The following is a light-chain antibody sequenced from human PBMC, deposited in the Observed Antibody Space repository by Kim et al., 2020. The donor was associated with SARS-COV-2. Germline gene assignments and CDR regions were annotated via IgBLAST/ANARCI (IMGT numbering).Light chain of an antibody. Sequence: DIQLTQSPSTLSASIGDRVTITCRASQSVSSWLAWYQEKPGKAPNLLIYDTSTLKNGVPSRFSGSRSGTEFTLTISSLQPDDFATYSCQHDTTYSYTFGQGTKLEI. CDR3: QHDTTYSYT. CDR2: DTS. V-gene: IGKV1-5*01. J-gene: IGKJ2*01. CDR1: QSVSSW.